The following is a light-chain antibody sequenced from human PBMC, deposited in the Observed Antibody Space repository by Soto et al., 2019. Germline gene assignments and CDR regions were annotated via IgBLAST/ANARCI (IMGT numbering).Light chain of an antibody. CDR1: SGSIDSGY. V-gene: IGLV6-57*02. CDR2: EDN. Sequence: NFMLTQPHSVSESPGKTVTISCTGSSGSIDSGYVQWYQQRPGSAPTTLIYEDNQRPAGVPERFSGSIDSSSNSASLTISGLRPEDEADYYCQSSDGNNMVFGGGTKLTVL. CDR3: QSSDGNNMV. J-gene: IGLJ2*01.